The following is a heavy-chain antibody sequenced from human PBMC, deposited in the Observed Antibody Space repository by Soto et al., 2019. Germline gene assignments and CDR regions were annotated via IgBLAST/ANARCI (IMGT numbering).Heavy chain of an antibody. J-gene: IGHJ4*02. V-gene: IGHV1-2*04. CDR2: INPNTGGT. D-gene: IGHD3-16*01. CDR1: GYTFTGYY. CDR3: ARTEGGEGISTFDY. Sequence: VASVKVSCKAAGYTFTGYYMHWGRQAPGQGLEWMGWINPNTGGTNYAQKFQGWVTMTRDTSINTAYMELSRLRSDDTAVYYCARTEGGEGISTFDYWGQGTLVTVSS.